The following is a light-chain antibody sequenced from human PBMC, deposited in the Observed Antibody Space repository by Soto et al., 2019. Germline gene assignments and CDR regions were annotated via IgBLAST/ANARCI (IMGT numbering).Light chain of an antibody. V-gene: IGLV2-14*01. CDR1: SSDVGASNS. CDR3: TSYNYIYV. Sequence: QSVLTQPASVSGSPGQSITISCTGTSSDVGASNSVSWYQQHPDKAPKLMIYDVTNRPSGVSIRFSGSKSGNTASLTISGLQAEDEADYSCTSYNYIYVFGTGTKVTV. CDR2: DVT. J-gene: IGLJ1*01.